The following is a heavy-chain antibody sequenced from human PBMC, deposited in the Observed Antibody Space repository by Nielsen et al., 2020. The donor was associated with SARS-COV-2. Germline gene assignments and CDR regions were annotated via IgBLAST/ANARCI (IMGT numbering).Heavy chain of an antibody. Sequence: SETLSLTCTVSGGSISSYYWSWIRQPPGKGLEWIGYIYYSGSTNYNPSLKSRVTISVDTSKNQFSLKLSSVTAADTAVYYCARVTVTYEIDYWGQGTLVTVSS. CDR3: ARVTVTYEIDY. D-gene: IGHD4-17*01. CDR1: GGSISSYY. CDR2: IYYSGST. J-gene: IGHJ4*02. V-gene: IGHV4-59*12.